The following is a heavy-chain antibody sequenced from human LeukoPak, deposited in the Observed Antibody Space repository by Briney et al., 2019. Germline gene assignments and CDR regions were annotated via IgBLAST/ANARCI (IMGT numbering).Heavy chain of an antibody. Sequence: GGSLRLSCAASGFTFSSYEMNWVRQAPGKGLEWVSYISSSGSTIYYADSVKGRFTISRDNSKNTLYLQMNSLRAEDTAVYYCAKEWDSSGYYYYYYMDVWGKGTTVTISS. D-gene: IGHD3-22*01. CDR1: GFTFSSYE. J-gene: IGHJ6*03. CDR2: ISSSGSTI. CDR3: AKEWDSSGYYYYYYMDV. V-gene: IGHV3-48*03.